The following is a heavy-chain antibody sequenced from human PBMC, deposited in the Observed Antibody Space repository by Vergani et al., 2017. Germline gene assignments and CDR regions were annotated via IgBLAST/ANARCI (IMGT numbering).Heavy chain of an antibody. V-gene: IGHV3-30*04. CDR2: ISIDGSIT. Sequence: VQLLESGGGLVKPGGSLRLSCAASGFTFSNYAMSWVRQAPGKGLEWVAVISIDGSITHFGDSVKGRVTITRDNSKNTLYLQMTSLRGDDTAIYYCGRDAFKGKPDVVDIWGQGTMVTVSS. J-gene: IGHJ3*02. CDR1: GFTFSNYA. CDR3: GRDAFKGKPDVVDI.